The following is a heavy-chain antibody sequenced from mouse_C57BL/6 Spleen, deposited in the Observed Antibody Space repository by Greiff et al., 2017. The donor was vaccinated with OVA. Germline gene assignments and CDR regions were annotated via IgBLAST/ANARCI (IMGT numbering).Heavy chain of an antibody. CDR1: GYTFTSYG. CDR3: ARYYYCSSYWYFDV. J-gene: IGHJ1*03. D-gene: IGHD1-1*01. V-gene: IGHV1-81*01. Sequence: VKLMESGAELARPGASVKLSCKASGYTFTSYGISWVKQRTGQGLEWIGEIYPRSGNTYYNEKFKGKATLTADKSSSTAYMELRSLTSEDSAVYFCARYYYCSSYWYFDVWGTGTTVTVSS. CDR2: IYPRSGNT.